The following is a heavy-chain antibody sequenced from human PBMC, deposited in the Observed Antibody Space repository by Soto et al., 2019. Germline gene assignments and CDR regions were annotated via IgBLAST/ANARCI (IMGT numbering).Heavy chain of an antibody. CDR3: ARDQGGYCSITSCYLPEYFQH. Sequence: QVQLQESGPGLVKPSQTLSLTCTVSGVSISSGGYYWNWIRQHPGKGLEWVGSIYYSGSTCYNPSLKSRVTISVDTSKNQFSLKLNSVTAADTAVYYCARDQGGYCSITSCYLPEYFQHWGQGSLVTVSS. D-gene: IGHD2-2*01. CDR1: GVSISSGGYY. V-gene: IGHV4-31*03. J-gene: IGHJ1*01. CDR2: IYYSGST.